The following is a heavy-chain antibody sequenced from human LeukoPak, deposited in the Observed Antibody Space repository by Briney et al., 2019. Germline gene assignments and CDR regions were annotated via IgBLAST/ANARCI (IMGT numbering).Heavy chain of an antibody. Sequence: GASVNLSCKASVYTFTSYGIRWVRHAPGQGLEWMGWISAYNGNTNYAQKLQGRVTMTTDTSTSTAYMEVRSLRSDDRAVYYCARFGATILDYWGQGTLVTVSS. J-gene: IGHJ4*02. CDR3: ARFGATILDY. CDR1: VYTFTSYG. V-gene: IGHV1-18*01. CDR2: ISAYNGNT. D-gene: IGHD5-12*01.